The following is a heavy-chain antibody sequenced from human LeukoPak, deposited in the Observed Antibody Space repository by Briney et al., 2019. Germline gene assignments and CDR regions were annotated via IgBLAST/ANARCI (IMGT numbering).Heavy chain of an antibody. Sequence: GGSLRLSCAASGSTFSGYAMSWVRQAPGKGLEWVSAISGSGGSTYYADSVKGRFTISRDNSKNTLYLQMNSLRAEDTAVYYCAKAVSEDYFDYWGQGTLVTVSS. V-gene: IGHV3-23*01. CDR3: AKAVSEDYFDY. CDR2: ISGSGGST. CDR1: GSTFSGYA. J-gene: IGHJ4*02.